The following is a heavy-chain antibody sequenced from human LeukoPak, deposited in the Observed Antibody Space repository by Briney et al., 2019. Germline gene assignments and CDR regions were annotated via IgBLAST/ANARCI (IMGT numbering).Heavy chain of an antibody. CDR3: ASGTYGDYSFDF. D-gene: IGHD4-17*01. CDR2: ISPKSGDT. CDR1: GYTFTGYY. J-gene: IGHJ4*02. V-gene: IGHV1-2*06. Sequence: EASVKVSCKASGYTFTGYYIHWVRQAPGQGLEWMGRISPKSGDTDYSQKFQGGVTLTSDSSITTAYMELNRLTSDATAVYYCASGTYGDYSFDFWGQGTLVTVSS.